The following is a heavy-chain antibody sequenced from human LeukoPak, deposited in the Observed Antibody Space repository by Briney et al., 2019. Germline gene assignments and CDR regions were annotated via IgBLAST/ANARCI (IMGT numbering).Heavy chain of an antibody. J-gene: IGHJ4*02. CDR3: AKGQMATILGFDS. D-gene: IGHD5-24*01. V-gene: IGHV3-23*01. CDR1: GFMFSNYA. CDR2: IKTSAGDT. Sequence: GGSLRLSCAASGFMFSNYAMSLVRQAPGRGLKWVSAIKTSAGDTYYADSVKGRFTISRDNSKSTVYLQMNSLRAEDTALYYCAKGQMATILGFDSWGQGALVTVSS.